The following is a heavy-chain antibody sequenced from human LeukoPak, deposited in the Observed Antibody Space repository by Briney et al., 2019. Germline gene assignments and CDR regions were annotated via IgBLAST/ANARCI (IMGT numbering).Heavy chain of an antibody. J-gene: IGHJ6*03. CDR2: INHSGST. D-gene: IGHD3-10*01. CDR1: VGSFSGYY. Sequence: SETLSLTCAVYVGSFSGYYWSWIRQPPGKGLEWIGQINHSGSTNYNSSLKSRVTISVDTSKNQFSLKLSSVTAADTAVYYCARGYYGSGSHCCHMDVWGKGTTITVS. CDR3: ARGYYGSGSHCCHMDV. V-gene: IGHV4-34*01.